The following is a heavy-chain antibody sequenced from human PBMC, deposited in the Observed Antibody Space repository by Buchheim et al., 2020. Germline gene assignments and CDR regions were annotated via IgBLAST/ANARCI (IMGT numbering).Heavy chain of an antibody. Sequence: QVQLVESGGGVVQPGRSLRLSCAASGFTFSSYGMHWVRQAPGKGLEWVAVISYDGSNKYYADSVKGRFTISRDNSKNTLYLQMNSLRAEDTAVYYCAKVSGSYPFYYWGQGTL. CDR3: AKVSGSYPFYY. V-gene: IGHV3-30*18. CDR1: GFTFSSYG. J-gene: IGHJ4*02. D-gene: IGHD1-26*01. CDR2: ISYDGSNK.